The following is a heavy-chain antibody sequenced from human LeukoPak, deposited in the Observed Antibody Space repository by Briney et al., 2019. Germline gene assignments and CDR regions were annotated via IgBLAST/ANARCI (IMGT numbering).Heavy chain of an antibody. CDR2: IKQDGSEK. V-gene: IGHV3-7*03. D-gene: IGHD6-19*01. J-gene: IGHJ4*02. CDR3: AKGGYSSDWYYFDY. CDR1: GFTFSSYW. Sequence: PGGSLRLSCAASGFTFSSYWMSWVRQAPGKGLEWVANIKQDGSEKYYVDSVKGRFTISRDNAKNSLYLQMNSLRAEDTAMYYCAKGGYSSDWYYFDYWGQGTLVTVSS.